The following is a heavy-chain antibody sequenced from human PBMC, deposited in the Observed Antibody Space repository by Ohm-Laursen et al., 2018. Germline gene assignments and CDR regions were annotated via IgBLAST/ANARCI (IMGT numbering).Heavy chain of an antibody. D-gene: IGHD1-7*01. CDR3: ARSRYKWNYGYFDY. Sequence: GASVKVSCKASGYTFTGYYIHWVRQAPGRGLEWMGWINPNSGGTNYAQKFQGRVTMTRDTSISTAYMEVSRLRSDDTAVYYCARSRYKWNYGYFDYWGQGTLVIVSS. CDR1: GYTFTGYY. CDR2: INPNSGGT. J-gene: IGHJ4*02. V-gene: IGHV1-2*02.